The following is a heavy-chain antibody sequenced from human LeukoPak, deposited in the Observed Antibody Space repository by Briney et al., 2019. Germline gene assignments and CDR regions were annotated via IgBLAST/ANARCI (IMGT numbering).Heavy chain of an antibody. CDR2: IYYSGST. CDR1: SGSISSSSYY. D-gene: IGHD2-15*01. CDR3: ATHLVVVEALHNYEY. V-gene: IGHV4-39*01. Sequence: SETLSLTCTVSSGSISSSSYYWGWIRQPPGKGLEWIGSIYYSGSTYYNPSLKSRFTISVDTSKNQFSLKLSSVTRLETAVYSSATHLVVVEALHNYEYWGERTLVSVSS. J-gene: IGHJ4*02.